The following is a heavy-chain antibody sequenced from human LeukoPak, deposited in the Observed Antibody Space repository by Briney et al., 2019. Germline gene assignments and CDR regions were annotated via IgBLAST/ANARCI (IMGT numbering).Heavy chain of an antibody. CDR3: ARHVGFITMVRGVINNNWFDP. CDR2: IYYSGSP. Sequence: SETLSLTCTVSGGSISSSSYYWGWIRQPPGKRLEWIGSIYYSGSPYYNPSLKSRVTISVDTSKKQFSLKLSSVTAADTAVYYCARHVGFITMVRGVINNNWFDPWGQGTLVTVSS. D-gene: IGHD3-10*01. V-gene: IGHV4-39*01. J-gene: IGHJ5*02. CDR1: GGSISSSSYY.